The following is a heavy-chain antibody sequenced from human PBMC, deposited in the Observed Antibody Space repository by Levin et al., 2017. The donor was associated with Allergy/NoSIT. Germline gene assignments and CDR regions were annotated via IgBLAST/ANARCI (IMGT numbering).Heavy chain of an antibody. V-gene: IGHV4-34*01. CDR1: GGSFSGYY. Sequence: SETLSLTCAVYGGSFSGYYWSWIRQPPGKGLEWIGEINHSGSTNYNPSLKSRVTISVDTSKNQFSLKLSSVTAADTAVYYCARGREMYWFGEFYNWFDPWGQGTLVTVSS. J-gene: IGHJ5*02. CDR2: INHSGST. CDR3: ARGREMYWFGEFYNWFDP. D-gene: IGHD3-10*01.